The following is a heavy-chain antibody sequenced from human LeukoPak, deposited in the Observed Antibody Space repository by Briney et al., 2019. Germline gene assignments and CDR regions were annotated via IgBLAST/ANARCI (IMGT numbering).Heavy chain of an antibody. J-gene: IGHJ5*02. CDR2: ISAYNGNT. D-gene: IGHD1-1*01. V-gene: IGHV1-18*01. Sequence: ASVKVSCKASGYTFTSYGISWVRQAPGQGLEWMGWISAYNGNTNYAQKLQDRVTLTTDTSSSTAYMELRSLRFDDTAVYYCARGRLTTRFDPWGQGTLVTVSS. CDR3: ARGRLTTRFDP. CDR1: GYTFTSYG.